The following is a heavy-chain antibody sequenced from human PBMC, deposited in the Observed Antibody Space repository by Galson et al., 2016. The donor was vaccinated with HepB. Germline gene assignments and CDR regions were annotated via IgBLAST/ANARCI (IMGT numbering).Heavy chain of an antibody. Sequence: SLRLSCAAAGFTFDDYAMHWVRQAPGKGLEWVSLISWDGSSTYYADSVKGRFTISRDNSKNSLYLQMNSLRAEDTALYYCAKDICSGGSCYWGFDYWGQGTLVTVSS. CDR1: GFTFDDYA. CDR3: AKDICSGGSCYWGFDY. CDR2: ISWDGSST. J-gene: IGHJ4*02. D-gene: IGHD2-15*01. V-gene: IGHV3-43D*03.